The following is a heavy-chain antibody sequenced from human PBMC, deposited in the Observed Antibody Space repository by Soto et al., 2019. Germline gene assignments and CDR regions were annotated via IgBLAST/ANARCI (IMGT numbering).Heavy chain of an antibody. Sequence: EVQLVESGGGLVKPGGSLRLSCAGSAFTFSDAWMNWVRHAPGKGLEWVGRIKSKTDGGTTDYAAPVKGRFTISRDDSKNTLYLQMNSLKTEDTAVYYCIPAFGITMDRASWGQGTLVTVSS. J-gene: IGHJ5*02. CDR2: IKSKTDGGTT. D-gene: IGHD3-10*01. CDR1: AFTFSDAW. V-gene: IGHV3-15*07. CDR3: IPAFGITMDRAS.